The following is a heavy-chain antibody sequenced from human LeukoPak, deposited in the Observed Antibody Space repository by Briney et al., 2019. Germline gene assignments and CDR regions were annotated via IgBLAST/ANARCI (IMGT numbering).Heavy chain of an antibody. V-gene: IGHV3-23*01. D-gene: IGHD4-23*01. J-gene: IGHJ6*02. CDR1: GFTFSSYA. Sequence: GGSLRLSCAASGFTFSSYAINWVRQAPGKGLEWVSGISGSGGSTYYADSVKGRFTTSRDNSKNTLYLQMNSLRAEDTAVYYCAKDLVSGRNPVLRNWYYGMDVWGQGTTVTVSS. CDR2: ISGSGGST. CDR3: AKDLVSGRNPVLRNWYYGMDV.